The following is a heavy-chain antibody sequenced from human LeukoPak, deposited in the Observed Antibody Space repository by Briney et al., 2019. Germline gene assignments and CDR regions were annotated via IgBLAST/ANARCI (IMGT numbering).Heavy chain of an antibody. V-gene: IGHV1-18*01. CDR1: GYTFTSYG. CDR3: ARAPWWEPDEFEH. D-gene: IGHD1-26*01. CDR2: ISAYDGTT. J-gene: IGHJ4*02. Sequence: ASVKVSCKASGYTFTSYGITWVRQAPGQGLEYMGRISAYDGTTSYAQKFQGRVTMTTDTSTGTAYMEVRTLRSDDTAVYYCARAPWWEPDEFEHWGQGTLVTVSS.